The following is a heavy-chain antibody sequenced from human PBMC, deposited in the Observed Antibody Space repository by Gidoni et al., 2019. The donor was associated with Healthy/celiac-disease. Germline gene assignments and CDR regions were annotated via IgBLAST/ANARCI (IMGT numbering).Heavy chain of an antibody. J-gene: IGHJ5*02. CDR3: ARDVRRRSSISS. CDR1: RLTFMDCY. Sequence: HVQLGESGAGVVKPGGSLRRSCAASRLTFMDCYMSWIRQAPGKGLEWVSYISSSSSYTHYADSVKGRFTISRDNAKNSLYLQMNSLRAEDPAVYYCARDVRRRSSISSWGQGPLVTVSS. D-gene: IGHD6-13*01. CDR2: ISSSSSYT. V-gene: IGHV3-11*06.